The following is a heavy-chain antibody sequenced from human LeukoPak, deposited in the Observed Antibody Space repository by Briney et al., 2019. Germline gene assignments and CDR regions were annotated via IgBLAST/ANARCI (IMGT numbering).Heavy chain of an antibody. J-gene: IGHJ4*02. CDR3: ARTYGSSLVFDY. CDR2: FSYSGST. D-gene: IGHD6-6*01. V-gene: IGHV4-59*01. CDR1: GGSISTYY. Sequence: PSETLSLTCTVSGGSISTYYWNWIRQPPGKGLEWIGYFSYSGSTNHNPSLKGRVTISGDTSKNQFSLKLSSVTAADTAFYYCARTYGSSLVFDYWGQGTLVTVSS.